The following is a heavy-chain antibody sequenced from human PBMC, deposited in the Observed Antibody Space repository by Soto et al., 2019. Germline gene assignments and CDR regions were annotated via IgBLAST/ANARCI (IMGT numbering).Heavy chain of an antibody. D-gene: IGHD5-12*01. CDR2: ISYDGSNK. V-gene: IGHV3-30-3*01. CDR3: ARDRLYSGYDRYYYYGMDV. J-gene: IGHJ6*02. Sequence: LRLSCAASGFTFSSYAMHWVRQAPGKGLEWVAVISYDGSNKYYADSVKGRSTISRDNSKNTLYLQMNSLRAEDTAVYYCARDRLYSGYDRYYYYGMDVWGQGTTVTVSS. CDR1: GFTFSSYA.